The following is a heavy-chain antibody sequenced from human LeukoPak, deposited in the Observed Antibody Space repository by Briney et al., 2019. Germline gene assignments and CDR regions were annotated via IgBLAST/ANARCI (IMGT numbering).Heavy chain of an antibody. J-gene: IGHJ4*02. CDR3: ASIRGTFGY. CDR1: GFTFSDHF. D-gene: IGHD1-26*01. Sequence: GGSLRLSCAASGFTFSDHFLDWVRQAPGKGLEWVGRTRNKANSYITEYAASVKGRFTLSRDDSKNSLYLQMSSLKTDDTAMYYCASIRGTFGYWGQGTLVTVSS. CDR2: TRNKANSYIT. V-gene: IGHV3-72*01.